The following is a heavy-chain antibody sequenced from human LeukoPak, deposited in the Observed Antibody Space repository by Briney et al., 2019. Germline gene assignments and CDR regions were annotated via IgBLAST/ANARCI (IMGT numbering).Heavy chain of an antibody. V-gene: IGHV4-31*03. CDR2: IFDSGST. Sequence: SETLSLTCTVSGVSISSGGYYWSWIRQYPGKGLEWIGNIFDSGSTYYNPSLKSRVIMSVDTSKNQFSLKVSSVTAADTAVYYCARAALYKWFDPWGQGTLVTVSS. J-gene: IGHJ5*02. CDR1: GVSISSGGYY. CDR3: ARAALYKWFDP.